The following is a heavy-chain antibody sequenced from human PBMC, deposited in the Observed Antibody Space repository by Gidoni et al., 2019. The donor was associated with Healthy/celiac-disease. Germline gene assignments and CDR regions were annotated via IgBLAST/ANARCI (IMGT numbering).Heavy chain of an antibody. V-gene: IGHV3-73*02. CDR1: GFTFSGSA. CDR2: IRSKPNNFAT. D-gene: IGHD5-12*01. Sequence: EVQLVESGGGLVQPGGSLKLSCADSGFTFSGSAMHWVRQAPGKGLEWVGRIRSKPNNFATAYAASVEGRFTISRDESRNTAYLQMNSLKTEDTAVYYCSRHENSAYDLGYWGQGTLVTVSS. CDR3: SRHENSAYDLGY. J-gene: IGHJ4*02.